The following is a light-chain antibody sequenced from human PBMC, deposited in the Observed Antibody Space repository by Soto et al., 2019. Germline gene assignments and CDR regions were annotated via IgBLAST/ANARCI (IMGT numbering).Light chain of an antibody. Sequence: EIVMTQSPATLYASTGERATLSCRASQSVSSNLAWYQQKPGQPPRLLIYRASTRATGIPARFSGSGSGTEFTLTISSLQSEDFAVYYCQHYNNWPPWTFGQGTKVEIK. CDR3: QHYNNWPPWT. CDR1: QSVSSN. CDR2: RAS. V-gene: IGKV3-15*01. J-gene: IGKJ1*01.